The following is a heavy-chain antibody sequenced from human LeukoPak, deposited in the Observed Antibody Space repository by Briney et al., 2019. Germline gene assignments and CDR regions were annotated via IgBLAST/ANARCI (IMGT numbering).Heavy chain of an antibody. V-gene: IGHV4-4*07. D-gene: IGHD6-13*01. CDR2: IQPSGST. J-gene: IGHJ4*02. CDR3: AREAQNSYSSSFRAFDY. Sequence: SETLSLTCTVSGGSMSNNYWSWIRQPAGKGLEWIGRIQPSGSTNDNPSLKSRVTMSVDTSKNQFSLKLSSVTAADTAVYYCAREAQNSYSSSFRAFDYWGQGTLVTVSS. CDR1: GGSMSNNY.